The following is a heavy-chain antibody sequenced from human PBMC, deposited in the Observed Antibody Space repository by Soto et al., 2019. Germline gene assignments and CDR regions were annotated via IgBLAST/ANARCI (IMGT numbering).Heavy chain of an antibody. CDR2: IWYDGSNT. D-gene: IGHD6-19*01. V-gene: IGHV3-33*06. J-gene: IGHJ5*02. CDR1: GFIFSSYG. CDR3: AKYIAVAPGWLDP. Sequence: GGSLRLSCAASGFIFSSYGMHWVRQAPGKGLEWVAGIWYDGSNTFYSDAVKGRFSISRDNSKNTVDLQMNSLRAEDTAVYYCAKYIAVAPGWLDPWGQGIQVTVSS.